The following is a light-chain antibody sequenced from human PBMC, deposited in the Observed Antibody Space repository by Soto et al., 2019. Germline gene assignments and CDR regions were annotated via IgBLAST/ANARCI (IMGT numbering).Light chain of an antibody. CDR1: QSVSSSY. Sequence: EIVLTQSPDTLSLSPGERATLSCRASQSVSSSYLVWYQQTPGQAPRLLIYDASIRATGIPDRFSGSGSGTDFTLTISRLEPEDFAVYYCQHYDTFMYTFGQGTKLEIK. J-gene: IGKJ2*01. CDR3: QHYDTFMYT. CDR2: DAS. V-gene: IGKV3-20*01.